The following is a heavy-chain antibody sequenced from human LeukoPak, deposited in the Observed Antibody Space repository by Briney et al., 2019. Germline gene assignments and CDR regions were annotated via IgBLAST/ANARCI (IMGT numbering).Heavy chain of an antibody. CDR3: ARGVITFGGVIGEGFDY. D-gene: IGHD3-16*02. V-gene: IGHV4-39*07. CDR1: GGSISSSSYY. CDR2: IYYSGST. Sequence: SETLSLTFTVSGGSISSSSYYWGWIRQPPGKGLEWIGSIYYSGSTHYNPSLKSRVTISVDTSKNQFSLKLSSVTAADTAVYYCARGVITFGGVIGEGFDYWGQGTLVTVSS. J-gene: IGHJ4*02.